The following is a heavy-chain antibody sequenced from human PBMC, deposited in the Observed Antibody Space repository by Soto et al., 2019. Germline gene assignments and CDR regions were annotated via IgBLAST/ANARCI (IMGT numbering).Heavy chain of an antibody. J-gene: IGHJ6*03. V-gene: IGHV3-23*01. CDR1: GFTFSSYA. D-gene: IGHD2-15*01. Sequence: PGGSLRLSCAASGFTFSSYAMSWVRQAPGKGLEWVSAISGSGGSTYYADSVKGRFTISRDNSKNTLYLQMNSLRAEDTAVYYCAKVREEYCSGGSCYEPLFGYYYMDVWGKGTTVTVSS. CDR3: AKVREEYCSGGSCYEPLFGYYYMDV. CDR2: ISGSGGST.